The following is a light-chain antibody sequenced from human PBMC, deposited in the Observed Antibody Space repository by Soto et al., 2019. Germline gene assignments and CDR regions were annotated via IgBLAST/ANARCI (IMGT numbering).Light chain of an antibody. Sequence: QSALTQPASVSGSPGQSITISCTGTSSDVGAYIYVSWYQQHPGKAPKLIIYEVNNRPSGISNRFSGSKSGNTASLTISGLQAEDEADYYCVSYTSRSTYVFGTGTKLTVL. V-gene: IGLV2-14*01. CDR1: SSDVGAYIY. CDR3: VSYTSRSTYV. J-gene: IGLJ1*01. CDR2: EVN.